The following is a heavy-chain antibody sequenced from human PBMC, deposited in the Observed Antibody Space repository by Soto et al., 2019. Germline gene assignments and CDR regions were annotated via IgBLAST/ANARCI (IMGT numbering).Heavy chain of an antibody. J-gene: IGHJ3*02. CDR3: AKTSYTYDYVWGSYRLDAFDI. D-gene: IGHD3-16*02. CDR2: INSDGSST. CDR1: GFTFSSYW. V-gene: IGHV3-74*01. Sequence: GGSLRLSCAASGFTFSSYWMHWVRQAPGKGLVWVSRINSDGSSTSYADSVKGRFTISRDNAKNTPYLQMNSLRAEDTAVYYCAKTSYTYDYVWGSYRLDAFDIWGQGTMVTVSS.